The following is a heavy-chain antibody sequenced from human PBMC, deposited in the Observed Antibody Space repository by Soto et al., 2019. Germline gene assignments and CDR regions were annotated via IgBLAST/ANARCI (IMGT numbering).Heavy chain of an antibody. V-gene: IGHV1-3*01. CDR2: INAGDGNT. CDR3: ARATIFGVVMLGYYFDY. Sequence: QVQLVQSRAEVKKPGASVKVSCKASGYTFISYSMHWVRQAPGQRLEWMGWINAGDGNTKYSQKFQDRVTFTRDTSATAAYMELSSLRSDDTAVYYCARATIFGVVMLGYYFDYWGQGTLVTVSS. D-gene: IGHD3-3*01. CDR1: GYTFISYS. J-gene: IGHJ4*02.